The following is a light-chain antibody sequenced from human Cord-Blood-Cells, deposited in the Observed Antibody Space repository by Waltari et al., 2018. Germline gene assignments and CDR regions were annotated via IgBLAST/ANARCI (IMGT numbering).Light chain of an antibody. V-gene: IGLV2-14*01. CDR2: DVS. Sequence: QSSLTQPASVSGSPGQSITIPCTGTSSDVGGYNYVSWYHQHPGKAPKPMIYDVSTRPSGVSNRFSGSKSGNTASLTISGLQAEDEADYYCSSYTSSSTLVFGGGTKLTVL. CDR1: SSDVGGYNY. CDR3: SSYTSSSTLV. J-gene: IGLJ3*02.